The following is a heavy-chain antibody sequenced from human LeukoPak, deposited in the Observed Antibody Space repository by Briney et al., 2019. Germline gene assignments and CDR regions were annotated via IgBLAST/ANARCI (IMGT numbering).Heavy chain of an antibody. CDR1: GGSISSYY. CDR2: ISYTGST. V-gene: IGHV4-59*01. Sequence: PPETLSLTCTVSGGSISSYYWSWIRQPPGKGLEWIGYISYTGSTDYNPSLKSRVTISVDTSKNQFSLKLSSVTAADTAVYYCARDMGKWYFDLWGRGSLVTVSS. CDR3: ARDMGKWYFDL. D-gene: IGHD1-26*01. J-gene: IGHJ2*01.